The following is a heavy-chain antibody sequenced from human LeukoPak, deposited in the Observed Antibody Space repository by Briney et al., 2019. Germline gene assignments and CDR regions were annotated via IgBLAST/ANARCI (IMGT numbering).Heavy chain of an antibody. D-gene: IGHD5-18*01. CDR3: ARVSDTSMSGDYFDY. CDR1: GGSISSSYW. V-gene: IGHV4-4*02. J-gene: IGHJ4*02. Sequence: SGTLSLTCAVSGGSISSSYWWSWVRQPPGKGLEWIGEVYHSGSTNYNPSLKSRVTISVDKSKNQFSLKLSSVTAADTAVYYCARVSDTSMSGDYFDYWGQGTLVTVSS. CDR2: VYHSGST.